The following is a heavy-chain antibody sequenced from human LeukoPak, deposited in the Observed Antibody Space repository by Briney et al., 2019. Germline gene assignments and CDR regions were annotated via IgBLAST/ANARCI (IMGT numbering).Heavy chain of an antibody. D-gene: IGHD4-23*01. CDR3: ARGYGGKRGRLDS. J-gene: IGHJ4*02. V-gene: IGHV4-59*12. Sequence: SETLSLTCTVSGGSISSYYWSWIRQPPGKGLEWIGYIYYSGSTYYNPPLKSRVTISVDTSKNQFSLKLSSVTAADTAVYYCARGYGGKRGRLDSWGQGTLVTVSS. CDR2: IYYSGST. CDR1: GGSISSYY.